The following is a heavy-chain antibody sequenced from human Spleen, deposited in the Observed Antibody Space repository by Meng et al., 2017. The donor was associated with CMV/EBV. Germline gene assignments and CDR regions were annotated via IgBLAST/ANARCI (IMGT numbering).Heavy chain of an antibody. CDR3: ARERGRDGSYQPGDYYYGMDV. CDR1: GFTFITYG. V-gene: IGHV3-23*01. J-gene: IGHJ6*02. Sequence: GESLKISCAASGFTFITYGMAWVRQVPGKGLEFVSAIDKHGVTTFYADSVKGRFTISRDNSKNTLSVQMNSLRAEDTAVYYCARERGRDGSYQPGDYYYGMDVWGQGTTVTVSS. CDR2: IDKHGVTT. D-gene: IGHD1-26*01.